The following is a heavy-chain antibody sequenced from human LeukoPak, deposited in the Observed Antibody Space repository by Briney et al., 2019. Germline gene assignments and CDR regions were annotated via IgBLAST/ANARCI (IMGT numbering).Heavy chain of an antibody. J-gene: IGHJ3*01. D-gene: IGHD6-19*01. CDR2: FGYSGTT. V-gene: IGHV4-59*08. CDR1: DGSITSHY. CDR3: ARPHSSGLYGVYDL. Sequence: RPSQTLSPTCTVSDGSITSHYWSWIRQPPGKGLEWIGRFGYSGTTSYNASLKSRVTISVDPCKNQFSLRLTSVTAADTAVYYCARPHSSGLYGVYDLWGQGTTATVSS.